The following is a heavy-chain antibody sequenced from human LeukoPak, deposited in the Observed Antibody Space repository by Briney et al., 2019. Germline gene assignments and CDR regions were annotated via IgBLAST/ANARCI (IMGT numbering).Heavy chain of an antibody. CDR3: AREYSSSWYVWDY. D-gene: IGHD6-13*01. CDR1: GYTFTGYY. Sequence: GASVKVSCKASGYTFTGYYMHWVRQAPGQVLEWMGWINPNSGGTNYAQKFQGWVTMTRDTSISTAYMGLSRLRSDDTAVYYCAREYSSSWYVWDYWGQGTLVTVSS. J-gene: IGHJ4*02. CDR2: INPNSGGT. V-gene: IGHV1-2*04.